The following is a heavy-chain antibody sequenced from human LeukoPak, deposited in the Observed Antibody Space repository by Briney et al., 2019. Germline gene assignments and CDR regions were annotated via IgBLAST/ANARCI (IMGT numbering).Heavy chain of an antibody. CDR2: IGATGDT. Sequence: GSLRLSCAASGLTFSSYDMHWVRQAAGKGLEWVSSIGATGDTYYTDSVKGRFTISRENAKKSLYLQVSSLRVEDTAVYFCVLGAYWNDDKNAFHIWGPGAMVTVSS. CDR3: VLGAYWNDDKNAFHI. J-gene: IGHJ3*02. CDR1: GLTFSSYD. V-gene: IGHV3-13*01. D-gene: IGHD1-1*01.